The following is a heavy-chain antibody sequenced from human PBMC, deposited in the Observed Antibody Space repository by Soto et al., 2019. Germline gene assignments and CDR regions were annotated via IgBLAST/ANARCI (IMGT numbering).Heavy chain of an antibody. CDR3: ARDATSARPYHYYGLDG. J-gene: IGHJ6*02. Sequence: SVKVSCKASGGTFSSYAISWVRQAPGQGLEWMGGIIPIFGTANYAQKFQGRVTITADESTSTAYMELSSLRSEDTAVYYCARDATSARPYHYYGLDGWGQGTTVNVAS. D-gene: IGHD6-6*01. CDR2: IIPIFGTA. V-gene: IGHV1-69*13. CDR1: GGTFSSYA.